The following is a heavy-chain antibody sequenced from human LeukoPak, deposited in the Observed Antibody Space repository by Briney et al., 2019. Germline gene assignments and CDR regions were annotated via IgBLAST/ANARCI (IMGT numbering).Heavy chain of an antibody. CDR2: ISGSGTTT. Sequence: PGGSLRLSCAASGFIFSSYAMTWVRQAPGRGLEWLSTISGSGTTTYYVDSVKGRFTVSRDNSKNTLYLQMSSLRAGDTAVHYCAKAGHYGSGSYYSDYWGRGTLVTVSP. CDR1: GFIFSSYA. D-gene: IGHD3-10*01. J-gene: IGHJ4*02. CDR3: AKAGHYGSGSYYSDY. V-gene: IGHV3-23*01.